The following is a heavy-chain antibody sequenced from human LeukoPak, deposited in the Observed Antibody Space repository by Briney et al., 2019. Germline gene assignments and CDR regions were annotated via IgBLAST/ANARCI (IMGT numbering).Heavy chain of an antibody. V-gene: IGHV4-39*01. CDR1: GGSISSSSYY. Sequence: PSETLSLTCTVSGGSISSSSYYWGWIRQPPGKGLEWIGSIYYSGSTYYNPSLKSRVTISVDTSKNQFSLKLSSVTAADTAVYHCARGALGYGYNRSPYFDYWDQGTLVTVSS. CDR2: IYYSGST. CDR3: ARGALGYGYNRSPYFDY. D-gene: IGHD5-18*01. J-gene: IGHJ4*02.